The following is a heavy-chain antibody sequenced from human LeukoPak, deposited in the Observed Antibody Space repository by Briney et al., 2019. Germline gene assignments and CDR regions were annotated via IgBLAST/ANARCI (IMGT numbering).Heavy chain of an antibody. CDR2: INPSGGST. D-gene: IGHD6-19*01. V-gene: IGHV1-46*01. CDR3: AREKGIAVATRAVMDY. CDR1: GYTFTSYY. J-gene: IGHJ4*02. Sequence: ASVKLSCTASGYTFTSYYMHWVRQAPGQGLEWMGIINPSGGSTSYAQKFQGRVTMTRDTSTSTVYMELSSLRSEDTAVYYCAREKGIAVATRAVMDYWGQGTLVTVSS.